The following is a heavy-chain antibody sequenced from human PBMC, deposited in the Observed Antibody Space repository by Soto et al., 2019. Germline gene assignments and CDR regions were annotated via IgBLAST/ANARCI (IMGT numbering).Heavy chain of an antibody. J-gene: IGHJ6*03. CDR1: GGSISSYY. V-gene: IGHV4-59*08. CDR3: ARLGCSSTSCYDRGLYYYYYMDV. CDR2: IYYSGST. Sequence: QVQLQESGPGLVKPSETLSLTCTVSGGSISSYYWSWIRQPPGKGLEWIGYIYYSGSTNYNPSLTSRVTTSVDTSKNQFSLKLSSVTAADTAVYYCARLGCSSTSCYDRGLYYYYYMDVWGKGTTVTVSS. D-gene: IGHD2-2*01.